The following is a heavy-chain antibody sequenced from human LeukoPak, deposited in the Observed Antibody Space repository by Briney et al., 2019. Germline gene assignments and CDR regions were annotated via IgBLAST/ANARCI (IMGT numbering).Heavy chain of an antibody. J-gene: IGHJ4*02. V-gene: IGHV1-8*01. CDR1: GYTFTNYD. Sequence: GASVKVSCKASGYTFTNYDINWVRQATGQGLEWMGWMNPNSGNTGYTQKFQGRVTVTRDTSTSTVHMELSGLRSEDTAVYYCARDQEGFDYWGQGTLVTVSS. CDR3: ARDQEGFDY. CDR2: MNPNSGNT.